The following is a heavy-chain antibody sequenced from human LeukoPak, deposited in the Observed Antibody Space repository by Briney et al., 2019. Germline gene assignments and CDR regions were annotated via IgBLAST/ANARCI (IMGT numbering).Heavy chain of an antibody. CDR3: ARVTKDYLWFGELLSHGGMDV. Sequence: SETLSLTCTVSGASISSYQWSWIRQPAGKGLEWIGRIYSSGSTNYNPSLKSRVTMSIDTSKTQFSLWLISVTAPDTAVYYCARVTKDYLWFGELLSHGGMDVWGQGTTVTVSS. D-gene: IGHD3-10*01. V-gene: IGHV4-4*07. CDR2: IYSSGST. J-gene: IGHJ6*02. CDR1: GASISSYQ.